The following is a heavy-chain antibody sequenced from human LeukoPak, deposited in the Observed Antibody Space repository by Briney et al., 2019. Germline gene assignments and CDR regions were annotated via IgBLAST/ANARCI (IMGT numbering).Heavy chain of an antibody. CDR2: INPSGGST. Sequence: ASVKVSCKASGYTFTSCYMHWVRQAPGQGLEWMGIINPSGGSTSYAQKFQGRVTMTRDMSTSTVYMELSSLRYEDTAVYYCARATGYSSSWAPFEYWGQGILVTVSS. J-gene: IGHJ4*02. CDR1: GYTFTSCY. CDR3: ARATGYSSSWAPFEY. V-gene: IGHV1-46*01. D-gene: IGHD6-13*01.